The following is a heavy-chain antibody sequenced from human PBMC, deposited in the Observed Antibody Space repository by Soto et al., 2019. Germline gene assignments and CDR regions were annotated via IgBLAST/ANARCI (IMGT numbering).Heavy chain of an antibody. Sequence: DVQLLESGGGLVQPGGSLRLSCAASGFTFSDYAMTWVRQAPGKGPEWVSSIGGVGTDRYYADSVKRRFTISRDNSKNTLFLQMSSLRSDDTAVYYCAKDAVPYNGKWDWFDPWGQGTLVTVSS. CDR1: GFTFSDYA. J-gene: IGHJ5*02. D-gene: IGHD1-20*01. CDR2: IGGVGTDR. V-gene: IGHV3-23*01. CDR3: AKDAVPYNGKWDWFDP.